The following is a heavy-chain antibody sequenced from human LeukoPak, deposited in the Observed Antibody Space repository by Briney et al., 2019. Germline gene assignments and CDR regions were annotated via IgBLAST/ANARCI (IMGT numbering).Heavy chain of an antibody. D-gene: IGHD3-22*01. Sequence: PGGSLRLSCAASGFTFTSYAMTWVRQAPGKGLEWVSAISGSGVTTYYADSVKGRFTVSRDNSKNTLYLQMNSLRAEDTAVYYCAKDTYSSGYGFPDYWGQGTLVTVSS. CDR1: GFTFTSYA. CDR2: ISGSGVTT. J-gene: IGHJ4*02. CDR3: AKDTYSSGYGFPDY. V-gene: IGHV3-23*01.